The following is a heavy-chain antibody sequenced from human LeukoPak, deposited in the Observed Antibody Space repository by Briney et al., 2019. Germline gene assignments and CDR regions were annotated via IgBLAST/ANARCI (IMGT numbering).Heavy chain of an antibody. J-gene: IGHJ6*03. CDR3: ARLFYYGSGSYYKTPRGYYYMDV. Sequence: SETLSLTCTVSGASIRGSGYYWGWIRQPPGKGLEWIGEINHSGNTNYNPSLKSRVTISVETSKNQSSLKLSSVTAADTVVYYCARLFYYGSGSYYKTPRGYYYMDVWGKGTTVTISS. CDR2: INHSGNT. CDR1: GASIRGSGYY. V-gene: IGHV4-39*07. D-gene: IGHD3-10*01.